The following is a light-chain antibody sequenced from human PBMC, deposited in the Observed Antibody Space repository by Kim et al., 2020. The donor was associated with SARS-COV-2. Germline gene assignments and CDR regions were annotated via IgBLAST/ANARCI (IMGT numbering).Light chain of an antibody. Sequence: APWQRLTLPGRASQSVGSSYLAWYHQKPGQAPRLLIYGASSRATGIPDRFSGSRSGTDFTLTISRLEPEDFAVYYCQQYSRSSKTFGQGTKVDIK. CDR2: GAS. CDR1: QSVGSSY. CDR3: QQYSRSSKT. J-gene: IGKJ1*01. V-gene: IGKV3-20*01.